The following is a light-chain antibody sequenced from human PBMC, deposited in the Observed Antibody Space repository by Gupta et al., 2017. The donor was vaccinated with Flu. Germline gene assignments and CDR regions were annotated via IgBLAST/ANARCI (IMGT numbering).Light chain of an antibody. Sequence: GDRVTITCRASQGISSYLAWYQQKPGKAPKLLIYAASTLQSGVPSRFSGSGSGTEFTLTISCLQSEDFATYYCQQYYSYPRTFGPGTKVDIK. CDR1: QGISSY. J-gene: IGKJ3*01. CDR2: AAS. V-gene: IGKV1-8*01. CDR3: QQYYSYPRT.